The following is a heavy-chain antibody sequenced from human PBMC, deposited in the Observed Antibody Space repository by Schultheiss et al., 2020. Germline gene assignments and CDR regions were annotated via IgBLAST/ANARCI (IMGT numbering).Heavy chain of an antibody. J-gene: IGHJ4*02. V-gene: IGHV3-33*01. CDR2: IWYDGSNK. CDR1: GFTFSSYG. Sequence: GESLKISCAASGFTFSSYGMHWVRQAPGKGLEWVAVIWYDGSNKYYADSVKGRFTISRDNSKNTLYLQMNSLRAEDTAVYYCARVGLRYSSSWTFDYWGQGTLVTVAS. CDR3: ARVGLRYSSSWTFDY. D-gene: IGHD6-13*01.